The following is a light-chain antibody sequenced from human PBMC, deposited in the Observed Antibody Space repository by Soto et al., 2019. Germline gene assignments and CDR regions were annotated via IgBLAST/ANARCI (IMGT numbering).Light chain of an antibody. V-gene: IGKV1-39*01. CDR1: ENIKNY. J-gene: IGKJ1*01. CDR3: AQIYTAQWT. Sequence: DIHVTQSPSSLPGSLGDRVTITCRASENIKNYLIWYQQKPGKAPKLLIYGASTLKTGVPSRFSGSGSGTDFTFTIGGLQPDDFATYYCAQIYTAQWTFGQGTRVDLK. CDR2: GAS.